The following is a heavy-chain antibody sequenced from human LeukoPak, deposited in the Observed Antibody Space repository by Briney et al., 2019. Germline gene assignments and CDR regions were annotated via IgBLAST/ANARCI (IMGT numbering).Heavy chain of an antibody. CDR3: ARDHRNWFDP. V-gene: IGHV4-34*09. J-gene: IGHJ5*02. CDR1: GGSFSGYY. CDR2: INHSGST. Sequence: SETLSLTCAVYGGSFSGYYWSWIRHPPGKGLEWIGEINHSGSTNYNPSLKSRVTISVDTSKNQFSLKLSSVTAADTAVYYCARDHRNWFDPWGQGTLVTVSS.